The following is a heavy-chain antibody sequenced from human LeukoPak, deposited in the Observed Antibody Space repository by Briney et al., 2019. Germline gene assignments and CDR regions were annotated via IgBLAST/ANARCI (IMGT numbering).Heavy chain of an antibody. Sequence: GGALRLSCAASGFTFDDYGMSWVPQAPGKGLEWVSGINWNGGSTGYADSVKGRFTISRDNAKNSLYLQMNSLRAEDTALYYCARDTIYAVDGNAFDIWGQGTMVTVSS. D-gene: IGHD6-19*01. CDR2: INWNGGST. V-gene: IGHV3-20*04. CDR3: ARDTIYAVDGNAFDI. CDR1: GFTFDDYG. J-gene: IGHJ3*02.